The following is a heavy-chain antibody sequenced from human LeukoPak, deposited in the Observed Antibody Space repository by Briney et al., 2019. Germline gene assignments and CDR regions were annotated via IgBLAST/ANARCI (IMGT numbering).Heavy chain of an antibody. V-gene: IGHV1-2*02. CDR1: GYTFTGYY. CDR2: INPNSGGT. Sequence: GESLKISCKGSGYTFTGYYMHWVRQAPGQGLEWMGWINPNSGGTNYAQKFQGRVTMTRDTSISTAYMELSRLRSDDTAVYYCARGQDAGTTEYYYYYGMDVWGQGTTVTVSS. D-gene: IGHD1-1*01. CDR3: ARGQDAGTTEYYYYYGMDV. J-gene: IGHJ6*02.